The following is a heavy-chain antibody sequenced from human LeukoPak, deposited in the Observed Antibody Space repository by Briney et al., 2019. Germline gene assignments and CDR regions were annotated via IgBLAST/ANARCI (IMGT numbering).Heavy chain of an antibody. J-gene: IGHJ4*02. Sequence: SETLSLTCAVYGGSFSGYYWSWIRQPPGKGLEWIGYIYYSGSANYNPSLKSRVTISVDTSKNQFSLKLSSVTAADTAVYYCARVVPQWMAIDYWGQGTLVTVSS. CDR1: GGSFSGYY. V-gene: IGHV4-59*01. CDR2: IYYSGSA. D-gene: IGHD6-19*01. CDR3: ARVVPQWMAIDY.